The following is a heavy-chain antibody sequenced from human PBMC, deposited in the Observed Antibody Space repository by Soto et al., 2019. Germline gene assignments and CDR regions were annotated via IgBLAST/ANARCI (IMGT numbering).Heavy chain of an antibody. Sequence: PGGSLRLSCEASGFALIPYGMQWISQAPGKGLEGVASIQDEGREMFYVDSVRGRFTIRRDNAKNVLYLQMNSLRAEDTAMYYCARNYGDYRRQGTLVTACS. CDR1: GFALIPYG. V-gene: IGHV3-7*03. CDR2: IQDEGREM. J-gene: IGHJ4*01. CDR3: ARNYGDY.